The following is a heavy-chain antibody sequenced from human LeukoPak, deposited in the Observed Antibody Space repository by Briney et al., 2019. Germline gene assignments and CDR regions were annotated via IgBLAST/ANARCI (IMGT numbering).Heavy chain of an antibody. V-gene: IGHV3-30*18. CDR2: ISYDGSNK. CDR3: AKTPVYYDSRGGNYFDY. J-gene: IGHJ4*02. D-gene: IGHD3-22*01. Sequence: GGSLRLSCAASGFTFSSYGMHWVRQAQGKGLEWVAVISYDGSNKYYADSVKGRFTISRDNSKNTLYLQTNSLRAEDTAVYYCAKTPVYYDSRGGNYFDYWGQGTLVTVSS. CDR1: GFTFSSYG.